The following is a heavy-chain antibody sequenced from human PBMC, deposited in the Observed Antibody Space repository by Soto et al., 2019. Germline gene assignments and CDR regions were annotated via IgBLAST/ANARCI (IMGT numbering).Heavy chain of an antibody. CDR3: ARRGSGSEDDN. Sequence: EVQLLESGGGLVQPGGSLRLSCAASGFTFSSYAMSWVRQAPGKGLEWVSVISGSGDSTYYADSVKGRFTISRDNSKNTVYPQMNSLRAEDTAVYYCARRGSGSEDDNWGQGTLVTVSS. J-gene: IGHJ4*02. V-gene: IGHV3-23*01. D-gene: IGHD1-26*01. CDR1: GFTFSSYA. CDR2: ISGSGDST.